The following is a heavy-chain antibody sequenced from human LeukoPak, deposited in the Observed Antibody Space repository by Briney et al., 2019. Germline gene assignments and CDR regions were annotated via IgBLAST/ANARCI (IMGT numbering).Heavy chain of an antibody. CDR2: IYTSGNT. CDR1: GGSISSYY. CDR3: ARGRVSSGYYFDY. J-gene: IGHJ4*02. V-gene: IGHV4-4*07. D-gene: IGHD6-13*01. Sequence: TSETLSLTCTVSGGSISSYYWSWVRQPAGKGLEWIGRIYTSGNTNYNPSLKGRVTMLVDTSKNQFSLNLSSVTAADTAVYYCARGRVSSGYYFDYWGQGTLVTVSS.